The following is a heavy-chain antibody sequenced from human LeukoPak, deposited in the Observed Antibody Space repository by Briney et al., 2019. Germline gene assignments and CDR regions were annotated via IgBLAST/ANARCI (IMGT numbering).Heavy chain of an antibody. V-gene: IGHV4-39*07. CDR1: GGSISSLIYY. Sequence: ASETLSLTCTVSGGSISSLIYYWGWIRQPPGRGLEWIAEIYRSGSTSYNPSLQSRTTISLDNSKNQFSLKLTSATAADTAIYYCARRGFCSGSGSSCSFALDHWGQGMLVTVSS. CDR3: ARRGFCSGSGSSCSFALDH. J-gene: IGHJ1*01. D-gene: IGHD2-2*01. CDR2: IYRSGST.